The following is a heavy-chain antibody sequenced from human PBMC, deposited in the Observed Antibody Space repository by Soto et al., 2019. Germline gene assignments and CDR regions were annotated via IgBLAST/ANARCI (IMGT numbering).Heavy chain of an antibody. Sequence: QVHLQESGPGLGKPSQTLSPTCTVSGGSISSGDYYWSWIRQPPGKGLEWLGYIYYSGRTYYNPSLTNRVTISVDTAKNQFSLKLSAVTAADTAVYYCASETRDGYNYDYWGQGTLVTVSS. J-gene: IGHJ4*02. CDR3: ASETRDGYNYDY. CDR2: IYYSGRT. V-gene: IGHV4-30-4*01. CDR1: GGSISSGDYY. D-gene: IGHD5-12*01.